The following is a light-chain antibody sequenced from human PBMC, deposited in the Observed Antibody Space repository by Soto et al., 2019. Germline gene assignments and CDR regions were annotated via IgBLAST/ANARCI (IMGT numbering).Light chain of an antibody. CDR2: GAS. CDR1: QSVSSR. Sequence: EIVMTQSPATLSVSPGERVTLSCRASQSVSSRLAWYQQKPGQSPRLLIYGASTRATGIPARFSGSESGTEFTLTISSLQSEDFGVYYCHQYNNLWTFGQGTKVEIK. V-gene: IGKV3-15*01. CDR3: HQYNNLWT. J-gene: IGKJ1*01.